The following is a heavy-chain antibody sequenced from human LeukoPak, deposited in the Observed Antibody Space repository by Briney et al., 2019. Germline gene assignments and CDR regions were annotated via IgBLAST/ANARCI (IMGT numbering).Heavy chain of an antibody. CDR2: ISAYNGNT. V-gene: IGHV1-18*01. Sequence: ASVKVSCKASGYSFTSYGVSWVRQAPGQGLEWMGWISAYNGNTNYAQKLQGRVTMTTDTSTSTAYMELRSLRSDDTAVYYYARVGRIAVAGTAVYWGQGTLVTVSS. D-gene: IGHD6-19*01. CDR3: ARVGRIAVAGTAVY. J-gene: IGHJ4*02. CDR1: GYSFTSYG.